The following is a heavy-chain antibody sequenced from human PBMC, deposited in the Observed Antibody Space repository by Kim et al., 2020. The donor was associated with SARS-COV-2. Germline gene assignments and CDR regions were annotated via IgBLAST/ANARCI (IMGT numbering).Heavy chain of an antibody. V-gene: IGHV5-51*01. Sequence: YRPHFQGQVTIPAEKSISTAYLQWSSLKASDTAMYYCARLITTGTYNLDYWGQGTLVTVSS. J-gene: IGHJ4*02. D-gene: IGHD3-22*01. CDR3: ARLITTGTYNLDY.